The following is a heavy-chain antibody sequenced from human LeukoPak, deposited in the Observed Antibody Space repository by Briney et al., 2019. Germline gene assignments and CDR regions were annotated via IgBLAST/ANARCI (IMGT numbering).Heavy chain of an antibody. D-gene: IGHD5-18*01. V-gene: IGHV3-23*01. CDR1: GFTFSDFP. CDR3: ATYRQIQVPFEF. Sequence: GGSLRLSCAASGFTFSDFPMIWVRQAPGKGLEWVSSIFPSSDEIHYADSVKGRFTISRDNSRSTLSLQMDSLRAEDTATCYCATYRQIQVPFEFWGQGTLVTVSS. J-gene: IGHJ4*02. CDR2: IFPSSDEI.